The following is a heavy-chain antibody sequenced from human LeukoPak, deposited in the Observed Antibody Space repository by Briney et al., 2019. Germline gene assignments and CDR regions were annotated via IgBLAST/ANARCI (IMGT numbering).Heavy chain of an antibody. D-gene: IGHD3-22*01. CDR1: GFTFSSYE. CDR3: AREATYYYDSSGSTHLLGDAFDI. J-gene: IGHJ3*02. CDR2: ISSSGSTI. V-gene: IGHV3-48*03. Sequence: GGSLRLSCAASGFTFSSYEMNWVRQAPGKGLEWVSYISSSGSTIYYADSVKGRFTISRDNAKNSLYLQMNSLRAEDTAVYYCAREATYYYDSSGSTHLLGDAFDIWGQGTMVTVSS.